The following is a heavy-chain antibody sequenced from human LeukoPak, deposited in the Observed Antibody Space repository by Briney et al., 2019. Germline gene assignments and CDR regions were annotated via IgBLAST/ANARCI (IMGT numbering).Heavy chain of an antibody. CDR1: GYTFTNYY. V-gene: IGHV1-46*01. J-gene: IGHJ4*02. CDR3: ARDPWVGNSGYYFDY. CDR2: INPRGGST. Sequence: ASVKVSCKASGYTFTNYYMHWVRQAPGRGLEWMGIINPRGGSTNYAQKFQGRVTVTRDTSTNTVYMELSSLRSEDTAMYYCARDPWVGNSGYYFDYWGQGTLVTVSS. D-gene: IGHD1-1*01.